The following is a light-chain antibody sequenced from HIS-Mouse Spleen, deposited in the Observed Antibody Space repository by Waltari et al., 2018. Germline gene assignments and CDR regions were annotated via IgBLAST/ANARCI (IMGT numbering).Light chain of an antibody. V-gene: IGLV1-40*01. Sequence: QSVLTQPPSVSGAPGQRVTIPCTGRSSNIGAGYDVHRSQQLPGTAPKLLIYGNSNRPSGVPNRFSGSKSGTSASLAITGLQAEDEADYYCQSYDSSLSAHYVFGTGTKVTVL. CDR3: QSYDSSLSAHYV. J-gene: IGLJ1*01. CDR2: GNS. CDR1: SSNIGAGYD.